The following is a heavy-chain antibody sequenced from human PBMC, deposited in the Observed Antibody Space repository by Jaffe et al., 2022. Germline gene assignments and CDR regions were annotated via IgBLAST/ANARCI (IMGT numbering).Heavy chain of an antibody. CDR2: IYYSGST. Sequence: QVQLQESGPGLVKPSETLSLTCTVSGGSISSYYWSWIRQPPGKGLEWIGYIYYSGSTNYNPSLKSRVTISVDTSKNQFSLKLSSVTAADTAVYYCARYGDSGWHYYFDYWGQGTLVTVSS. CDR1: GGSISSYY. CDR3: ARYGDSGWHYYFDY. D-gene: IGHD6-19*01. J-gene: IGHJ4*02. V-gene: IGHV4-59*01.